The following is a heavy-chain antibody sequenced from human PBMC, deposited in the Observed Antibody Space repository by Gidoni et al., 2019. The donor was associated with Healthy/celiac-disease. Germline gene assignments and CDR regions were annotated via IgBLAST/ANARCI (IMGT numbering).Heavy chain of an antibody. CDR1: GFTFSSYD. CDR2: IGTAGDT. J-gene: IGHJ6*02. D-gene: IGHD5-12*01. V-gene: IGHV3-13*04. CDR3: ARGGRRDGWLQFPVYYYYYGMDV. Sequence: EVQLVESGGGLVQPGGSLRLSCAASGFTFSSYDMHWVRQATGKGLEWVSAIGTAGDTYYPGSVKGRFTISRENAKNSLYLQMNSLRAGDTAVYYCARGGRRDGWLQFPVYYYYYGMDVWGQGTTVTVSS.